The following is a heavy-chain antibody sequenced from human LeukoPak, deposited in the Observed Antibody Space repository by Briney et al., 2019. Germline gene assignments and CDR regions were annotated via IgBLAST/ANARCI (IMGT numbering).Heavy chain of an antibody. Sequence: ASVKVSCTASGGTFSSYAISWGRQAPGQGLEWMGGIIPIFGTANYAQKFQSRVTITTHESTSTAYMELSSLRSEDTAVYYCARDTSTVTTLIIWGQGTLVTVSS. CDR1: GGTFSSYA. CDR2: IIPIFGTA. V-gene: IGHV1-69*05. CDR3: ARDTSTVTTLII. D-gene: IGHD4-17*01. J-gene: IGHJ4*02.